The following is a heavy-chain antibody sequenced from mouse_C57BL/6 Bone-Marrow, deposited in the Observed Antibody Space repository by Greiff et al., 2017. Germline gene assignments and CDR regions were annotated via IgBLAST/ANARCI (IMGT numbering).Heavy chain of an antibody. V-gene: IGHV14-4*01. Sequence: VQLQQSGAELVRPGASVKLSCTASGFNIKDDYIHWVKQRPEQGLEWIGWIDPEIGDTEYASKFQGKATITSETSSNTAYLQLSSLKSEDTAVYNCSSFDGNYFDFWGQGTPLTVAS. CDR3: SSFDGNYFDF. CDR2: IDPEIGDT. J-gene: IGHJ2*01. D-gene: IGHD2-3*01. CDR1: GFNIKDDY.